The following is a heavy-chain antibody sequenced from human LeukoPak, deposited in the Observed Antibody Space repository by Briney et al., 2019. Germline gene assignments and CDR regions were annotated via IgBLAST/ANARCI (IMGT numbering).Heavy chain of an antibody. Sequence: PSETLSLTCAVYGGSFSGYYWSWIRQPPGKGLEWIGEINHSGSTNYNPSLKSRVTISVDTSKNQLSLKLSSVTAADTAVYYCARYSSVPSYYYYYGMDVWGQGTTVTVSS. J-gene: IGHJ6*02. CDR1: GGSFSGYY. CDR3: ARYSSVPSYYYYYGMDV. CDR2: INHSGST. V-gene: IGHV4-34*01. D-gene: IGHD5-18*01.